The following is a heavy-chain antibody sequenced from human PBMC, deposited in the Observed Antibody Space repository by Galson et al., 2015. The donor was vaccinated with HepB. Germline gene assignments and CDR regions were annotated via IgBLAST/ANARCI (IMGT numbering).Heavy chain of an antibody. CDR1: GGTFSSYA. CDR2: IIPIFGTA. V-gene: IGHV1-69*13. CDR3: ARDNYYDSSPGFVGGGFDY. J-gene: IGHJ4*02. Sequence: SVKVSCKASGGTFSSYAISWVRQAPGQGLEWMGGIIPIFGTANYAQKFQGRVTITADESTSTAYMELSSLRSEDTAVYYCARDNYYDSSPGFVGGGFDYWGQGTLVTVPS. D-gene: IGHD3-22*01.